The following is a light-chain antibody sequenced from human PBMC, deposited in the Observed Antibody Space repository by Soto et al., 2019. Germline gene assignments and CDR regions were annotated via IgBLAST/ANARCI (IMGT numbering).Light chain of an antibody. J-gene: IGKJ4*01. CDR1: QIISSW. CDR3: QQYNSYSGT. Sequence: DIQMTQSPSTLSASVGDRVTITCRASQIISSWLAWYQQKPGKAPKLLIYDASSLESGVPSRFSGSGSGTEFTLTISSLQPDDFATYYCQQYNSYSGTFGGGTKVEIK. CDR2: DAS. V-gene: IGKV1-5*01.